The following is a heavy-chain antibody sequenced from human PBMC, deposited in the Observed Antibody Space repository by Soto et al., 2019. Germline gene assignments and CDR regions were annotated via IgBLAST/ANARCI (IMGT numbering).Heavy chain of an antibody. CDR1: GFTFSSYA. Sequence: SLRLSCAASGFTFSSYAMSWVRQAPGKGLEWVSAISGSGGSTYYADSVKGRFTISRDNSKNTLYLQMNSLRAEDTAVYYCAKGITKKVHYYYGMDVWGQGTTVTVSS. D-gene: IGHD3-16*01. CDR3: AKGITKKVHYYYGMDV. CDR2: ISGSGGST. J-gene: IGHJ6*02. V-gene: IGHV3-23*01.